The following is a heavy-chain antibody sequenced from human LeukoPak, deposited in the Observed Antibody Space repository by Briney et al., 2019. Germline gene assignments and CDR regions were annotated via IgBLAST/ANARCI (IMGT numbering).Heavy chain of an antibody. Sequence: GSSVKVSCQASGGTFSNYAISWVRQAPGQGLEWMGRIIPHLAIADYAQKFQGRVTITADKSTSTAYMEVSSLRSEDTAVYYCASGSRIRYFAWPHTTGDYWGHGTLVTVSS. J-gene: IGHJ4*01. CDR3: ASGSRIRYFAWPHTTGDY. D-gene: IGHD3-9*01. CDR2: IIPHLAIA. V-gene: IGHV1-69*04. CDR1: GGTFSNYA.